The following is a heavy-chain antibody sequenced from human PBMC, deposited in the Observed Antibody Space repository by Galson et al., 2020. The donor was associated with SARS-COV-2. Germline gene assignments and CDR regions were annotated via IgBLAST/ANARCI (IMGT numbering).Heavy chain of an antibody. CDR1: GYTFTSYA. J-gene: IGHJ4*02. D-gene: IGHD3-22*01. Sequence: ASVKVSCKASGYTFTSYAMHWVRQAPGQRLEWMGWINAGNGNTKYSQKFQGRVTITRDTSASTAYMELSSLRSEDTAVYYCARSSEMIVVVMMMDQYFDYWGQGTLVTVSS. CDR3: ARSSEMIVVVMMMDQYFDY. CDR2: INAGNGNT. V-gene: IGHV1-3*01.